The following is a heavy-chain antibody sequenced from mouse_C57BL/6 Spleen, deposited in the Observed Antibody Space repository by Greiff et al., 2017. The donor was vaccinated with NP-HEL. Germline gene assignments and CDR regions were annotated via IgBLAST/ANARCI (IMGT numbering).Heavy chain of an antibody. CDR2: IYPGDGDT. D-gene: IGHD2-4*01. V-gene: IGHV1-80*01. J-gene: IGHJ3*01. Sequence: VQLQQSGASVKISCKASGYAFSSYWMNWVKQRPGKGLERIGQIYPGDGDTNYNGKFKGKATLTADKSSSTAYMQLSSLTSEDSAVYFCARSYDYGGFAYWGQGTLVTVSA. CDR3: ARSYDYGGFAY. CDR1: GYAFSSYW.